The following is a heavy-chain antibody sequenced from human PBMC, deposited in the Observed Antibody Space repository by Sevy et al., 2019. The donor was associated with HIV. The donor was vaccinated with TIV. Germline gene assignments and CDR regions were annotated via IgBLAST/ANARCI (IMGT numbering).Heavy chain of an antibody. V-gene: IGHV4-59*01. J-gene: IGHJ4*02. Sequence: SETLSLTCTVSGGSITNYYWSWIRQPPGKGLEWIGYIYYSGSTNYNPSLKSRVTISVDTFKNQFSLKLSSVTAADTAVYYCARESIAAAGDFDYWGQGTLVTVSS. CDR2: IYYSGST. CDR3: ARESIAAAGDFDY. CDR1: GGSITNYY. D-gene: IGHD6-13*01.